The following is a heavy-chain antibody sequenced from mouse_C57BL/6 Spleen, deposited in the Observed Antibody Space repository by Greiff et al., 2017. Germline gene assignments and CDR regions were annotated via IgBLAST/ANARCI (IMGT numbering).Heavy chain of an antibody. Sequence: VQLQQSGPGMVKPSQSLSLTCTVTGYSITSGYVWHWIRHFPGNILAWLGFISYSGNTNYNPSLNSRISITHDTSKNHFFLKLNSLTSEDSATYYCARDDGSGYGYFDVWGTGTTVTVSS. CDR3: ARDDGSGYGYFDV. CDR2: ISYSGNT. V-gene: IGHV3-1*01. CDR1: GYSITSGYV. J-gene: IGHJ1*03. D-gene: IGHD1-1*01.